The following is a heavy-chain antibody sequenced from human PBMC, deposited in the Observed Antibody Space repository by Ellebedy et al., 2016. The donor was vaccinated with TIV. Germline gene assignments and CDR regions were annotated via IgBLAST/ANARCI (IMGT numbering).Heavy chain of an antibody. J-gene: IGHJ6*03. D-gene: IGHD6-13*01. Sequence: SVKVSXKASGGTFSSYAIRWVRQAPGQGLEWMGGIIPIFGTANYAQKFQGRVTITADESTSTAYMELSSLRSEDTAVYYCARGAAAAGSQVYYYYMDVWGKGTTVTVSS. CDR3: ARGAAAAGSQVYYYYMDV. V-gene: IGHV1-69*13. CDR1: GGTFSSYA. CDR2: IIPIFGTA.